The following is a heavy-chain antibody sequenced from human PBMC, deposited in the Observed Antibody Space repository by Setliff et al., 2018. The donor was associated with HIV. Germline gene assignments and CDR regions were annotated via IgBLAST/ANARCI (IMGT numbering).Heavy chain of an antibody. CDR2: FYYGGST. CDR1: GDSIGTYY. V-gene: IGHV4-59*01. D-gene: IGHD7-27*01. Sequence: PSETLSLTCSVSGDSIGTYYWNWIRQTPGKRLEWIGFFYYGGSTDYNPALTNRVAISVDTSRNRVSLKMASVTAADTAVYYCARARLLGGFLSWGRGALVTVPS. J-gene: IGHJ5*02. CDR3: ARARLLGGFLS.